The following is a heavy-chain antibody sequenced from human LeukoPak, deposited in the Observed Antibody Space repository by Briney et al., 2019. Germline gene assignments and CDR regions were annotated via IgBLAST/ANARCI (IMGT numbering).Heavy chain of an antibody. Sequence: QTGGSLRLSCAASGFSISSYAMSWVRQPPGKGLEWVSSFSGSGGSTYYADSVKGRFTISRDNSKNALYLQMISLKAEDTAVYYCAKSGYNRFDYWGQGTLVTVSS. CDR2: FSGSGGST. J-gene: IGHJ4*02. CDR1: GFSISSYA. D-gene: IGHD5-24*01. CDR3: AKSGYNRFDY. V-gene: IGHV3-23*01.